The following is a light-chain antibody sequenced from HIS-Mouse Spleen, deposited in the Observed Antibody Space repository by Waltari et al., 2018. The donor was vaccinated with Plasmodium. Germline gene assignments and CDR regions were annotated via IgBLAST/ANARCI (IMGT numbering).Light chain of an antibody. V-gene: IGKV3-20*01. J-gene: IGKJ4*01. CDR2: GAS. Sequence: EIVLTQSPGTLSLSPGERATPSCRASQSVSSSYLAWYQQKPGQAPRLLIYGASSRATGIPDRFSGSGSGTDFTLTISRLEPEDFAVYYCQQYGSSLPSTFGGGTKVEIK. CDR3: QQYGSSLPST. CDR1: QSVSSSY.